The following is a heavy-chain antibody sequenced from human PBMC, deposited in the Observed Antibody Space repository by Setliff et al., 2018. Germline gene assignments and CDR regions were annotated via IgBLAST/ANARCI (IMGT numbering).Heavy chain of an antibody. CDR1: DGSMTSGSYY. CDR3: ARLSCSSNSCPFVF. J-gene: IGHJ4*02. Sequence: PSETLSLTCSVSDGSMTSGSYYWGWIRQPPGKGLEWIGSVYYSGTTYYDPSLKSRLTMSVDTSKNQFTLKVISVTAADTAVYYCARLSCSSNSCPFVFWVQGTLVTVSS. CDR2: VYYSGTT. V-gene: IGHV4-39*06. D-gene: IGHD2-2*01.